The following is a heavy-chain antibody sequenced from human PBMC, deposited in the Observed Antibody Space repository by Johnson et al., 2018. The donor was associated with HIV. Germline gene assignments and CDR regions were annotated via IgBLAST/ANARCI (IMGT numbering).Heavy chain of an antibody. CDR3: AKDNYYDSSGSGAGGPYDAFDI. CDR1: GFTFSSYD. J-gene: IGHJ3*02. V-gene: IGHV3-23*04. D-gene: IGHD3-22*01. CDR2: INWNGGST. Sequence: VQLVESGGGLVQPGGSLRLSCAASGFTFSSYDMHWVRQGPGKGLEWVSGINWNGGSTYYADPVKGRFTISRDNSKNTLYLQMNSLRAEDTAVYYCAKDNYYDSSGSGAGGPYDAFDIWGQGTMVTVSA.